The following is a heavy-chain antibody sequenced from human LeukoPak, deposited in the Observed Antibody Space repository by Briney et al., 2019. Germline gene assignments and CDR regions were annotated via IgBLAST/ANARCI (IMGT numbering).Heavy chain of an antibody. CDR1: GFTFSSYA. V-gene: IGHV3-23*01. CDR3: AKVRGVNCSSPACYYYDA. J-gene: IGHJ4*02. Sequence: GGSLRLSCGASGFTFSSYAMSWVRQTPGRGLEWVAGVSPSGGRTIYADSAEGRFTISRDNSNDTVYLQLSSLRAEDSALYYCAKVRGVNCSSPACYYYDAWGQGTPVTVSS. CDR2: VSPSGGRT. D-gene: IGHD2-2*01.